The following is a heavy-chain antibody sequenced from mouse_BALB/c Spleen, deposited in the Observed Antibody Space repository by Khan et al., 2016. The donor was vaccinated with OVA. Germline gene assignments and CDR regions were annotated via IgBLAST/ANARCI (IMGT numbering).Heavy chain of an antibody. CDR2: INPSTGYT. CDR1: GYTFTSYW. Sequence: QVQLQQSGAELAKPGASVKMSCKASGYTFTSYWMHWVKLRPGQGLEWIGYINPSTGYTGYNQKFRDKATLTTDKSSSTASMQLSSLTSEDSAVCYCAKRGLYGMFAYWGQGTLVTVSA. V-gene: IGHV1-7*01. J-gene: IGHJ3*01. D-gene: IGHD2-1*01. CDR3: AKRGLYGMFAY.